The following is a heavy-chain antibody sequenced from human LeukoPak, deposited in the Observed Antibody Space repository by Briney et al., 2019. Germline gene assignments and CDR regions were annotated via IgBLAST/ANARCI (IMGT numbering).Heavy chain of an antibody. CDR3: ARFMVRGVIIHNWFDP. J-gene: IGHJ5*02. V-gene: IGHV1-18*01. Sequence: GASVKVSCKASGYTFTSYGISWVRQAPGQGLEWMGWISAYNGNTNYAQKLQGRVTMTTDTSTSTAYMELRSLRSDDTAVYYCARFMVRGVIIHNWFDPWGQGTLVTVSS. CDR2: ISAYNGNT. D-gene: IGHD3-10*01. CDR1: GYTFTSYG.